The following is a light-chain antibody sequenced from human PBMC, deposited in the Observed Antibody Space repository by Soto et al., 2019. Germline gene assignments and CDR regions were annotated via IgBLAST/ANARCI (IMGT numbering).Light chain of an antibody. CDR1: SSDVGGYNY. J-gene: IGLJ1*01. CDR3: SSYTTSNTRQIV. Sequence: QSALTQPASVSGSPGQSITISCTGTSSDVGGYNYVSWYEHHPGKAPKLMIFDVSNRPSGVSNRFSGAKSGNTAFLTSSGLQPEDEADYYCSSYTTSNTRQIVFGTGTKLTVL. V-gene: IGLV2-14*03. CDR2: DVS.